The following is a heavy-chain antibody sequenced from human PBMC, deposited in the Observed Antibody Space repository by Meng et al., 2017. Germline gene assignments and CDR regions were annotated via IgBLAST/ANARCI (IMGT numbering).Heavy chain of an antibody. CDR3: ARDRREIAAAGTLDY. D-gene: IGHD6-13*01. J-gene: IGHJ4*02. CDR2: ISYDGSNK. CDR1: GFTFSSYA. Sequence: GSLRLSCAASGFTFSSYAMHWVRQAPGKGLEWVAVISYDGSNKYYADSVKGRFTISRDNSKNTLYLQMNSLRAEDTAVYYCARDRREIAAAGTLDYWGQGTLVTVSS. V-gene: IGHV3-30*04.